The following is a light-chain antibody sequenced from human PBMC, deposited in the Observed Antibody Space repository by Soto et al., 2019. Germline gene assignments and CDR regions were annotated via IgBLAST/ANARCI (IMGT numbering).Light chain of an antibody. CDR1: QSASSKY. Sequence: EIVLTQSPRTLSLSPGERATLSCRPSQSASSKYLAWYQQKPGQAPRVLIYGTSIRASGVPERFSGGGSGTDFTLTITRLEPEDFAVYYCQQRSNWPSTFGGGTKVDIK. J-gene: IGKJ4*01. CDR2: GTS. V-gene: IGKV3D-20*02. CDR3: QQRSNWPST.